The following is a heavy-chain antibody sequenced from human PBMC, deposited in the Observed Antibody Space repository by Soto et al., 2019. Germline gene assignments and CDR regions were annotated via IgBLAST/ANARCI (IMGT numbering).Heavy chain of an antibody. CDR2: VSHDGRNT. CDR1: GFTFSDYA. CDR3: XXXXXXXLVTSDFNY. Sequence: VQLVESGGGVVQPGRSLRLSCAASGFTFSDYAMHWVRQAPGKGLEWVAVVSHDGRNTHYADSVKGRFTISRDSSKXXXXXXXXXXXXXXXXXXXXXXXXXXXLVTSDFNYWGQGALXTV. V-gene: IGHV3-30*03. D-gene: IGHD6-19*01. J-gene: IGHJ4*02.